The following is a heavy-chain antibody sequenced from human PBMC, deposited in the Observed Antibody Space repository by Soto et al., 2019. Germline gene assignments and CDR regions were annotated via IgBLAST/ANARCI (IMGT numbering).Heavy chain of an antibody. V-gene: IGHV1-46*01. CDR2: INPSGGST. CDR3: ARDRGERTYYDILTGYYRYYYYGMDV. J-gene: IGHJ6*02. CDR1: GYTFTSYY. Sequence: GASVKVSCKASGYTFTSYYMHWVRQAPGQGLEWMGIINPSGGSTSYAQKFQGRVTMTRDTSTSTVYMELSSLRSEDTAVYYCARDRGERTYYDILTGYYRYYYYGMDVWGQGTTVTVLL. D-gene: IGHD3-9*01.